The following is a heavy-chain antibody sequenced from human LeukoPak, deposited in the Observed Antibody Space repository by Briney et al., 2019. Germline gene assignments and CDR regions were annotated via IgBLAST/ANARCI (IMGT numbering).Heavy chain of an antibody. CDR1: GYSISSGYY. CDR3: ARVCQHKAARPDYYYMDV. D-gene: IGHD6-6*01. V-gene: IGHV4-38-2*02. Sequence: SETLSLTCTVSGYSISSGYYWGWIRQPPGKGREWIGEINHSGSTNYNPSLKSRVTISVDTSKNQFSLKLSSVTAADTAVSYCARVCQHKAARPDYYYMDVWGKGTTVTVSS. J-gene: IGHJ6*03. CDR2: INHSGST.